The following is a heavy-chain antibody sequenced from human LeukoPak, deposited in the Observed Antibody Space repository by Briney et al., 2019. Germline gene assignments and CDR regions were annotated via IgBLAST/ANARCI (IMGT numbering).Heavy chain of an antibody. D-gene: IGHD3-22*01. J-gene: IGHJ3*02. V-gene: IGHV4-4*02. CDR2: IYHSGST. CDR3: ARDGETYYYDSSGYYFRVGAFDI. Sequence: SGTLSLTCAVSGGSISSSNWWSWVRQPPGKGLEWIGEIYHSGSTNYNPSLKSRVTISVDKSKNQFSLKLSSVTAADTAVSYCARDGETYYYDSSGYYFRVGAFDIWGQGTMVTVSS. CDR1: GGSISSSNW.